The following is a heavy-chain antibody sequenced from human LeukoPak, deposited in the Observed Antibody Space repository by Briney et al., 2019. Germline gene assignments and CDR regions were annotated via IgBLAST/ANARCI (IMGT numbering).Heavy chain of an antibody. CDR2: ITSSSSYI. CDR1: GFTFSSYS. CDR3: AREGSSGSYRRYYFDY. V-gene: IGHV3-21*01. D-gene: IGHD1-26*01. J-gene: IGHJ4*02. Sequence: GGSLRLSCAASGFTFSSYSMNWVRQAPGKGLEWVSSITSSSSYIYYADSVKGRFTISRGNAKNSLYLQMNSLRAEDTAVYYCAREGSSGSYRRYYFDYWGQGTLVTVSS.